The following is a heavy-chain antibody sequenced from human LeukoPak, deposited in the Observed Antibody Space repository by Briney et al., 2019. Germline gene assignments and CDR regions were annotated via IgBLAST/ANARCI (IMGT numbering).Heavy chain of an antibody. CDR3: ARVPGLYYYFYMDV. V-gene: IGHV1-69*05. CDR2: IIPIFGTA. D-gene: IGHD3-16*01. Sequence: SVKVSCKASGGTFSSYAISWVRQAPGQGLEWMGGIIPIFGTANYAQKLQGRVTITTDESTSTAYMELSSLRSEDTAVYYCARVPGLYYYFYMDVWGKGTTVTVSS. J-gene: IGHJ6*03. CDR1: GGTFSSYA.